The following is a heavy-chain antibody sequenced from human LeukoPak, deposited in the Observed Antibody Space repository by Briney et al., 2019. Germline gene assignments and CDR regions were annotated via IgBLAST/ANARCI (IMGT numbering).Heavy chain of an antibody. V-gene: IGHV1-69*13. Sequence: ASVKVSCKASGGTFSNYPIIWVRQAPGRGLEWLGGIIPIYGTANYALMFQGRITLSAHESTATAYMELRNLTSDDTAMYFCATHTGGYNYWWFDIWGQGTLVSVS. CDR2: IIPIYGTA. CDR3: ATHTGGYNYWWFDI. J-gene: IGHJ5*02. CDR1: GGTFSNYP. D-gene: IGHD5-24*01.